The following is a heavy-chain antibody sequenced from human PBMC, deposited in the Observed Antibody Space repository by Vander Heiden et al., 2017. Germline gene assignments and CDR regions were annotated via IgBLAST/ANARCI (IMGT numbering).Heavy chain of an antibody. Sequence: EVQLVESGGGLVQPGWSLRLPRAASGLHVGYYAMHWVRQAPGKGLEWVSGINWNSGIIGYADSVKGRFTISRDNAKNSLYLQMNSLRAEDTALYYCAKDRILRYFDWSFDYWSQGTLVTVSS. D-gene: IGHD3-9*01. CDR3: AKDRILRYFDWSFDY. CDR2: INWNSGII. J-gene: IGHJ4*02. V-gene: IGHV3-9*01. CDR1: GLHVGYYA.